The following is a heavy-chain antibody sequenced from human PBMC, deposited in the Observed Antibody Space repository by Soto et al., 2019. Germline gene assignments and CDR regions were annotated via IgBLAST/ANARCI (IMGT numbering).Heavy chain of an antibody. CDR2: SGST. CDR3: ARTRSTAWDAAFDI. CDR1: GDSISNFY. V-gene: IGHV4-59*01. D-gene: IGHD6-19*01. Sequence: SETLSLTCTVSGDSISNFYWSWIRQPPGKGLEWIGYSGSTNYNPSLKSRVTLLVDTSKNHFSLRLSSATAADTAVYYCARTRSTAWDAAFDIWGQGTMVTVSS. J-gene: IGHJ3*02.